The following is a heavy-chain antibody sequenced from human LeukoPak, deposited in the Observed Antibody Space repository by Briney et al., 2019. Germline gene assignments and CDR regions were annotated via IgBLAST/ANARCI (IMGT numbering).Heavy chain of an antibody. CDR2: INPNSGGT. Sequence: ASVNVSCTASGYTFTGYYMHWVRQAPGQGLEWMGRINPNSGGTNYAQKFQGRVTMTRDTSISTAYMELSRLRSDDTAVYYCARDYCSSTSCLFDYWGQGTLVTVSS. CDR3: ARDYCSSTSCLFDY. V-gene: IGHV1-2*06. D-gene: IGHD2-2*01. CDR1: GYTFTGYY. J-gene: IGHJ4*02.